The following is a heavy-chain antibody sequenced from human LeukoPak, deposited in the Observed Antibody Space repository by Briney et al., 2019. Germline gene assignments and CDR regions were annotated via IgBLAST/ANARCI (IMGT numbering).Heavy chain of an antibody. CDR2: ISGSGGST. D-gene: IGHD3-22*01. CDR1: GFTFSKYG. J-gene: IGHJ4*02. Sequence: GGSLRLSCAASGFTFSKYGMTWVRQAPGKGLEWVSAISGSGGSTYYADSVKGRFTISRDNSKNTLYLQMNSLRAEDTAVYYCAKTPHGYDSSGYYLNYFDYWGQGTLVTVSS. V-gene: IGHV3-23*01. CDR3: AKTPHGYDSSGYYLNYFDY.